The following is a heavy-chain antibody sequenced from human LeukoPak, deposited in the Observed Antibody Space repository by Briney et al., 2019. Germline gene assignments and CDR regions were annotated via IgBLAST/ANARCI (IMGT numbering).Heavy chain of an antibody. CDR1: GASISGYF. CDR2: IYYNGNT. V-gene: IGHV4-59*01. J-gene: IGHJ6*02. Sequence: PSETLSLTCTVSGASISGYFWSWIRQPPGKGLEWIGYIYYNGNTNYSPSLKSRVTMSVDTSKNLFSLKVSSVTAADTAVYYCARGRSNYYGMDVWGQGTTVTVSS. CDR3: ARGRSNYYGMDV. D-gene: IGHD1-26*01.